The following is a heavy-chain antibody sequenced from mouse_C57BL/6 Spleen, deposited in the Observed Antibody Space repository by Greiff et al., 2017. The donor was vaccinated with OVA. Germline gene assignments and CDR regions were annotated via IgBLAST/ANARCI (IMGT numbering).Heavy chain of an antibody. J-gene: IGHJ1*03. V-gene: IGHV1-82*01. Sequence: QVQLQQSGPELVKPGASVKISCKASGYAFSSSWMNWVKQRPGKGLEWIGRIYPGDGDTNYNGKFKGKATLTADKSSSTAYMPRSSLTSEDSAVYFCARNYYGSSYGYFDVWGTGTTVTVSS. CDR1: GYAFSSSW. D-gene: IGHD1-1*01. CDR2: IYPGDGDT. CDR3: ARNYYGSSYGYFDV.